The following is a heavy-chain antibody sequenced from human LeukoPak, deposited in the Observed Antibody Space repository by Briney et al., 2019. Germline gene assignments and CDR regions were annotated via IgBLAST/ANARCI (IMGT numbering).Heavy chain of an antibody. D-gene: IGHD3-22*01. CDR1: GYTFTSYG. CDR3: ASTSDYYDSRWFDP. J-gene: IGHJ5*02. Sequence: ASVKVSCKASGYTFTSYGISWVRQAPGQGLEWIGWISAYNGNTNYAQKLQGRVTMNIDTSTSTAYMELRSLRSDDTAVYYCASTSDYYDSRWFDPWGQGTLVTVSS. V-gene: IGHV1-18*01. CDR2: ISAYNGNT.